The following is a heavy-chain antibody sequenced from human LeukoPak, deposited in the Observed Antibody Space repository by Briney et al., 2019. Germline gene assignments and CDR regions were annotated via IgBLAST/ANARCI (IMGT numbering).Heavy chain of an antibody. V-gene: IGHV4-30-2*01. CDR2: IYHSGST. J-gene: IGHJ3*02. Sequence: PSETLSLTCAVSGGSISSGGYSWSWVRQPPGEGLEWVGYIYHSGSTYYNPSLQSRVTISLDRSKNQFSLKLSSMTAADTAVYSCASGNTGYDRDSFDIWGQGTMVTVSS. D-gene: IGHD5-12*01. CDR3: ASGNTGYDRDSFDI. CDR1: GGSISSGGYS.